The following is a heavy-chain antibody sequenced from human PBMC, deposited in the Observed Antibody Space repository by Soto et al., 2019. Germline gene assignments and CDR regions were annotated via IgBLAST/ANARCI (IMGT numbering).Heavy chain of an antibody. CDR3: ATFRGMTTDTTDRGVDV. CDR1: GGSISSSSYY. J-gene: IGHJ6*02. CDR2: IYYSGST. V-gene: IGHV4-39*01. D-gene: IGHD4-17*01. Sequence: ASETLSLTCTVSGGSISSSSYYWGWIRHPPGKGLEWIGSIYYSGSTYYNPSLKSRVTITVDTSKNQFSLKLTSVTAADTAVYYCATFRGMTTDTTDRGVDVWGQGTTVTVSS.